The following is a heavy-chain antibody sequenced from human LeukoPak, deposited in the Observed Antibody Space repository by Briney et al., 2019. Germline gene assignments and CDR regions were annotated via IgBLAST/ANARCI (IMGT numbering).Heavy chain of an antibody. D-gene: IGHD5-18*01. V-gene: IGHV1-2*02. Sequence: ASVKVSCKASGYTFTGYYMHWVRQAPGQGLEWMGWINPNSGGTNYAQKFQGRVTLTRDTSISTAYMELSRLRSDDTAVYYCARDRYDVGYGFWDVWGKGTTVTVSS. CDR3: ARDRYDVGYGFWDV. CDR2: INPNSGGT. CDR1: GYTFTGYY. J-gene: IGHJ6*04.